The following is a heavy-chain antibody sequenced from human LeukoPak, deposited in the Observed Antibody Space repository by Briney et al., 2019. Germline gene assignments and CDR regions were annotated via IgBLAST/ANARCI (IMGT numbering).Heavy chain of an antibody. D-gene: IGHD3-3*01. CDR3: ARDKTFEVVNYFDN. CDR2: IYYSGST. J-gene: IGHJ4*02. Sequence: SETLSLTCTVSGGSISSGSYYWGWIRQPPGKGLEWIGSIYYSGSTYYNPSLKSRVTIPGDTSKNQFSLKLRSVTAADTAVYYCARDKTFEVVNYFDNWGQGTLVTVSS. V-gene: IGHV4-39*07. CDR1: GGSISSGSYY.